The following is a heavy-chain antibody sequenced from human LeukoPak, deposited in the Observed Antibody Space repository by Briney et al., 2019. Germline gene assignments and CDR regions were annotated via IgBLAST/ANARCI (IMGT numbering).Heavy chain of an antibody. V-gene: IGHV3-30*18. CDR2: ISYDGSNK. Sequence: GRSLRLSCAAPGFTFSSYGMHWVRQAPGKGLEWVAVISYDGSNKYYADSVKGRFTISRDNSKNTLYLQMNSLRAEDTAVYYRAKVPGYSSGWYYFDYWGQGTLVTVSS. CDR3: AKVPGYSSGWYYFDY. D-gene: IGHD6-19*01. J-gene: IGHJ4*02. CDR1: GFTFSSYG.